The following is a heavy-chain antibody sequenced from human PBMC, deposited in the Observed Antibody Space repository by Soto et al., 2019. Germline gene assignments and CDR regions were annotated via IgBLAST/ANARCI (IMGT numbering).Heavy chain of an antibody. V-gene: IGHV3-48*03. CDR1: GFTFSSYE. D-gene: IGHD3-22*01. CDR2: TSSSGSTI. J-gene: IGHJ2*01. CDR3: ARGYYYDSWYFDL. Sequence: EVQLVEAGGGLVQPGGSLRLSCAASGFTFSSYEMNWVRQAPGKGLEWVSYTSSSGSTIYYADSVKGRFTISRDNAKNSLYLQMNSLRAEDTAVYYCARGYYYDSWYFDLWGRGTLVTVSS.